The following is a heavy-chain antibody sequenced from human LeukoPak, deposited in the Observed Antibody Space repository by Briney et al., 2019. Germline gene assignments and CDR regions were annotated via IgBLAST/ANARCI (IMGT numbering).Heavy chain of an antibody. J-gene: IGHJ3*02. CDR3: ARALYYDFWSGSPDDAFDI. CDR1: GFTFDDYG. V-gene: IGHV3-20*01. CDR2: INWNGGST. Sequence: GGSLRLSCAASGFTFDDYGMSWVRQAPGKGLEWVSGINWNGGSTGYADSVKGRFTISRDNAKNSLYLQMNSLRAEDTALYHCARALYYDFWSGSPDDAFDIWGQGTMVTVSS. D-gene: IGHD3-3*01.